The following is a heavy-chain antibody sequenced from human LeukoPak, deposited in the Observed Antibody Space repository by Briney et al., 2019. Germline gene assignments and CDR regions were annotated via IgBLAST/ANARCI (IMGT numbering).Heavy chain of an antibody. CDR2: IWYDGTTK. J-gene: IGHJ4*02. D-gene: IGHD3-10*01. V-gene: IGHV3-33*01. CDR1: GFTFSSYG. Sequence: GGSLRLSCAASGFTFSSYGMHWVRQAPGQGLEWVAVIWYDGTTKYYADSVKGRFTISRDNSKNTLYLQMNSLSVEDTAVYFCSTEDVSGSFDYWGKGTPVTVSS. CDR3: STEDVSGSFDY.